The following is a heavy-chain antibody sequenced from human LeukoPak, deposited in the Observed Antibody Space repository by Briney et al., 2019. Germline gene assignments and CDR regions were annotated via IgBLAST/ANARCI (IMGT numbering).Heavy chain of an antibody. CDR3: AGHPSSGYQNYFDS. CDR2: IYPGDSDT. D-gene: IGHD3-22*01. Sequence: GESLKISCKGSGYSFTTYWIGWVRQMPGKGLEWMGIIYPGDSDTRYSPSFQGQVTISADKSINTSYLQWSSLKASDTAMYYCAGHPSSGYQNYFDSWGQGTLVTVSS. V-gene: IGHV5-51*01. J-gene: IGHJ4*02. CDR1: GYSFTTYW.